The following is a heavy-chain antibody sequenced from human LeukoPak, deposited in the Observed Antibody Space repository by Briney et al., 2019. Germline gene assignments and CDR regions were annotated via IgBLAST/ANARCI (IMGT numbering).Heavy chain of an antibody. CDR1: GDSIRSSIYY. Sequence: PSETLSLTCGVSGDSIRSSIYYWGWIRQPPGKGLEWIGSVYYDGSAYYNPSLKSRVTISVDTSKNQFSLKLSSVTAADTAVYYCARPGIAAAGRVNWFDPWGQGTLVTVSS. V-gene: IGHV4-39*07. J-gene: IGHJ5*02. CDR2: VYYDGSA. D-gene: IGHD6-13*01. CDR3: ARPGIAAAGRVNWFDP.